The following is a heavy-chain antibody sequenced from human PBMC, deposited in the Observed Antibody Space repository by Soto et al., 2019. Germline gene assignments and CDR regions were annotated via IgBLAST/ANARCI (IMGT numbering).Heavy chain of an antibody. V-gene: IGHV3-30*02. CDR1: GFTFSSYG. CDR3: VKERAFFDAFDY. J-gene: IGHJ4*01. CDR2: IWYDGSNK. Sequence: PGGSLRLSCAASGFTFSSYGMHWVRQAPGKGLEWVAVIWYDGSNKYYADSVKGRFLISRDNSKNTLYLQMDSLRTEDTALYYCVKERAFFDAFDYWGHGTLVTVSS. D-gene: IGHD3-9*01.